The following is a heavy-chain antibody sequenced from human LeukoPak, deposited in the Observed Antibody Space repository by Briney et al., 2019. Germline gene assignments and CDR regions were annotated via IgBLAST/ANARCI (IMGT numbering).Heavy chain of an antibody. D-gene: IGHD5-18*01. J-gene: IGHJ4*02. CDR2: IYYSGST. V-gene: IGHV4-61*01. Sequence: SETLSLTCSVSRGSISSTTYYWSWIRQPPGKGLEWIGYIYYSGSTNYNPSLKSRVTISVDTSKNQFSLKLSSVTAADTAVYYCARGYSYGLSFDYWGQGTLVTVSS. CDR3: ARGYSYGLSFDY. CDR1: RGSISSTTYY.